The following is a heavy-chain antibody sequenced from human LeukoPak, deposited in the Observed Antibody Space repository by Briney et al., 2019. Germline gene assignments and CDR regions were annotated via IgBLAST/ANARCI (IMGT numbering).Heavy chain of an antibody. CDR3: AKGGGGRLIYYYYMDV. Sequence: GGWLRLSCAASGFTFSSYGMSWVRQAPGKGLEWVSAISGSGGSTYYADSVKGRFTISRDNAKDSLYLQMNSLRAEDMALYYCAKGGGGRLIYYYYMDVWGKGTTVTVSS. CDR2: ISGSGGST. CDR1: GFTFSSYG. D-gene: IGHD3-16*01. J-gene: IGHJ6*03. V-gene: IGHV3-23*01.